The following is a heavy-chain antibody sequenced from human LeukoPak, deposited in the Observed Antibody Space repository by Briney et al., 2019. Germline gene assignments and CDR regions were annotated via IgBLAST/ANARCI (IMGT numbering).Heavy chain of an antibody. J-gene: IGHJ4*02. V-gene: IGHV3-64D*06. Sequence: PGGSLRLSCAASGFTFSDYYMSWIRQAPGKGLEYVSAISSNGGSTYYADSVKGRFTISRDNSKNTLYLQMSSLRAEDTAVYYCVKSVLLWFGELNDYFDYWGQGTLVTVSS. CDR2: ISSNGGST. D-gene: IGHD3-10*01. CDR3: VKSVLLWFGELNDYFDY. CDR1: GFTFSDYY.